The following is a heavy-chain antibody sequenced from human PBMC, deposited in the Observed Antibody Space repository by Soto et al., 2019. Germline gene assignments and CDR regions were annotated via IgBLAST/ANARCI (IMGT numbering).Heavy chain of an antibody. CDR1: GFTFDEYA. CDR3: AKDITPYGDYDSRWFDY. Sequence: EVHLVESGGNLVQPGRSLRLSCEASGFTFDEYAMHWVRQAPGKGLEWVSGIGWNSGTLGYADSVKGRFTISRDDAKNSLYLQMNSLRAEDTALYYCAKDITPYGDYDSRWFDYWGQGTLVTVSS. V-gene: IGHV3-9*01. J-gene: IGHJ4*02. CDR2: IGWNSGTL. D-gene: IGHD4-17*01.